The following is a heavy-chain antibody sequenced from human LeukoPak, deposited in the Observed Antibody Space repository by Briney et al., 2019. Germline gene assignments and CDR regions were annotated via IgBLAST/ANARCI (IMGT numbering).Heavy chain of an antibody. CDR3: ARGARAGYNLEPFDN. CDR1: GGPFSGYY. Sequence: SETLSLSCGVYGGPFSGYYRNWVRQPPGKGLEWTGEINHTGSTNYNSSLKSRVTISVDTSKNQISLKLSSVTAADTAVYYCARGARAGYNLEPFDNWGQGTLVTVSS. CDR2: INHTGST. D-gene: IGHD5-24*01. V-gene: IGHV4-34*01. J-gene: IGHJ4*02.